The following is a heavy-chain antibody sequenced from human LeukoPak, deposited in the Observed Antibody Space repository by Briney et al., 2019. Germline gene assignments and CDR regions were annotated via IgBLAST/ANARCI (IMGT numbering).Heavy chain of an antibody. CDR1: DDSFSSHNYY. V-gene: IGHV4-39*07. D-gene: IGHD3-10*01. J-gene: IGHJ4*02. CDR3: AREELDGVSHYSDY. Sequence: PSETLSLTCTVSDDSFSSHNYYWAWIRQPPGKGLEWIGEINHSGRTNYNPSLKSRVTISVDTSKNQFSLKLSSVTAADTAVYYCAREELDGVSHYSDYWGQGTLVTVSS. CDR2: INHSGRT.